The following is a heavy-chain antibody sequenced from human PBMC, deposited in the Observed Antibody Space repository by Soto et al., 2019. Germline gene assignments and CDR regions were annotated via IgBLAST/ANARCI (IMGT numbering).Heavy chain of an antibody. CDR3: ARHVLVPAAIGGMDV. Sequence: QLQLQESGPGLVKPSETLSLTCTVSGGSISSSSYYWGWIRQPLGKGLEWMGSIYYSGSTYYNPSLKSRVPISVDTSKNQFSLKLSSVTAADTAVYYCARHVLVPAAIGGMDVWGQGTTVTVSS. D-gene: IGHD2-2*02. J-gene: IGHJ6*02. CDR2: IYYSGST. V-gene: IGHV4-39*01. CDR1: GGSISSSSYY.